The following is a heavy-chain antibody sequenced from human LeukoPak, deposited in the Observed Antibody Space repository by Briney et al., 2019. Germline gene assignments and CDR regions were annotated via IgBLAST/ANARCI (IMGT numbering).Heavy chain of an antibody. CDR2: ISYDGSNK. V-gene: IGHV3-30*18. CDR1: GFTFSSYG. CDR3: AKDPGAVAGTGLV. D-gene: IGHD6-19*01. J-gene: IGHJ4*02. Sequence: GGSLRLSCAASGFTFSSYGVHWVRQAPGKGLERVAVISYDGSNKYYADSVKGRFTISRDNSKNTLYLQMNSLRAEDTAVYYCAKDPGAVAGTGLVWGQGTLVTVSS.